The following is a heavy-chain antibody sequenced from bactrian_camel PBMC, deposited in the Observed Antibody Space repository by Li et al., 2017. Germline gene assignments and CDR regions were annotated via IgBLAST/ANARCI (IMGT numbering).Heavy chain of an antibody. CDR2: IGRDGIT. D-gene: IGHD5*01. V-gene: IGHV3S53*01. J-gene: IGHJ4*01. CDR3: ARSRFVFRGCDLSTSGYYY. CDR1: GYESLTNS. Sequence: QLVESGGGSVQAGGSLRLSCAASGYESLTNSMAWFRGDPGKEREGVACIGRDGITMYSDSVKGRFTISKDNAMNTLYLQMDSLKPEDSAMYYCARSRFVFRGCDLSTSGYYYGGQGTQVTV.